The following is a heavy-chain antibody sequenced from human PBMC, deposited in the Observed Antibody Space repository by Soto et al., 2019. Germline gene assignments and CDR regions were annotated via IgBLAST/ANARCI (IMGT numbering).Heavy chain of an antibody. CDR3: AVDAQCSSTNCPGAFDI. Sequence: EVQLVESGGGLLKPGGSLRLSCAASGFTFTDVWMTWVRQAPGKGLEWVGRIKRKIDGETTDYAAPVKGRFTISRDDLKNTLFLQMNSLKSEDTAVYYCAVDAQCSSTNCPGAFDIWGQGTMVTVSS. D-gene: IGHD2-2*01. CDR1: GFTFTDVW. V-gene: IGHV3-15*01. J-gene: IGHJ3*02. CDR2: IKRKIDGETT.